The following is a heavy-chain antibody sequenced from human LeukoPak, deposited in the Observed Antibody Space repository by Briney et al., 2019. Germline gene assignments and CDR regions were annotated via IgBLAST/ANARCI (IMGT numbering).Heavy chain of an antibody. J-gene: IGHJ4*02. CDR1: GFTFSSYG. Sequence: LPGGSLRLSCAASGFTFSSYGMHWVRQAPGRGPEWVATISNSGGRTYYADSVKGRFTISRDNSKNTLYLQMNSLRAEDTAFYYCAMGGYYYGSGNFFSRPFDFWGQGSLVTVSS. D-gene: IGHD3-10*01. V-gene: IGHV3-23*01. CDR2: ISNSGGRT. CDR3: AMGGYYYGSGNFFSRPFDF.